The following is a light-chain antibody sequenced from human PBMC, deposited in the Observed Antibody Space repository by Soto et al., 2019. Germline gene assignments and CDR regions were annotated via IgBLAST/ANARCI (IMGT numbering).Light chain of an antibody. CDR1: QSISNW. V-gene: IGKV1-5*03. CDR3: QQYNSYPWT. Sequence: DPQMTQSPSTLSASVGDRVTITCRASQSISNWLAWFQQKPGKAPKLLIYKASSLESGVPSRFSGSGSGTEFTLTISSLQPDDFATYYCQQYNSYPWTFGQGTKVEIK. CDR2: KAS. J-gene: IGKJ1*01.